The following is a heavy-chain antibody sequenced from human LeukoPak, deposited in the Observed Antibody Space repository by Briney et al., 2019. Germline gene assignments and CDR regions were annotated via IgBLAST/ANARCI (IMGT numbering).Heavy chain of an antibody. J-gene: IGHJ4*02. CDR3: AYYRYYSGTHFDY. CDR2: IKTTSDGGTR. D-gene: IGHD3-16*02. Sequence: PGGSLRLSCEASGFSFSNAWMKWIRQVPGRGLEWLGRIKTTSDGGTRDYAAPLEGRFTISRDDSKNTLYLQMNSLKSDDTGVYYLAYYRYYSGTHFDYWGQGTLVTVSS. V-gene: IGHV3-15*01. CDR1: GFSFSNAW.